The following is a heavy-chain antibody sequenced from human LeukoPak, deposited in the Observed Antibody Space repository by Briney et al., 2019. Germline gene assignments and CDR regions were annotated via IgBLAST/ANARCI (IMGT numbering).Heavy chain of an antibody. Sequence: SLKVSCKASGGTFSSYAISWVRQAPGQGLDWMGGIIPIFGTANYAQKFQGRVTITADESTSTAYMELSSLRSEDTAVYYCARCVVEDAFDIWGQGTMVTVSS. CDR2: IIPIFGTA. J-gene: IGHJ3*02. CDR3: ARCVVEDAFDI. CDR1: GGTFSSYA. V-gene: IGHV1-69*01. D-gene: IGHD2-15*01.